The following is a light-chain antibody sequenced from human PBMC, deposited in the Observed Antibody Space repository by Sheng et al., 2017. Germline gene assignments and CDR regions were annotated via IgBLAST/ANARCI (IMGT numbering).Light chain of an antibody. V-gene: IGKV3-11*01. Sequence: EIVMTQSPATLSVSPGERATLSCRASQSISGNLAWYQQKPGQAPRLLIYDASNRATGIPARFSGSGSGTDFTLTISSLEPEDFAVYYCQQRTNWPTFGQGTKLEIK. J-gene: IGKJ2*01. CDR3: QQRTNWPT. CDR1: QSISGN. CDR2: DAS.